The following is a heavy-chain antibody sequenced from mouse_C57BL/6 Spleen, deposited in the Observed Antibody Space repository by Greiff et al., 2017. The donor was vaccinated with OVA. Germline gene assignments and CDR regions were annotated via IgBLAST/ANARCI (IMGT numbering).Heavy chain of an antibody. J-gene: IGHJ3*01. CDR2: IDPSDSYT. CDR1: GYTFTSYW. V-gene: IGHV1-69*01. Sequence: QVQLQQPGAELVMPGASVKLSCKASGYTFTSYWMHWVKQRPGQGLEWIGEIDPSDSYTNYNQKFKGKSTLTVDKSSSTAYMQLSSLTSEDSAVYYCANIRGYGSRDAYWGQGTLVTVSA. CDR3: ANIRGYGSRDAY. D-gene: IGHD1-1*01.